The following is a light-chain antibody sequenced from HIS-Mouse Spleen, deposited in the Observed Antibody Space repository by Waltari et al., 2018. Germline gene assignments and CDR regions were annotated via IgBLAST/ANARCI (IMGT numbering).Light chain of an antibody. Sequence: EIVMTQSPATLSVSPGERATLSCRASQSVSSNLAWYQQKPGQAPRLLIYGASTRATGIPARFSGSGSGTEFTLTISSLQSEDFAVYYCQQYNNWPPYTFGQRTKLEIQ. CDR3: QQYNNWPPYT. V-gene: IGKV3-15*01. CDR2: GAS. CDR1: QSVSSN. J-gene: IGKJ2*01.